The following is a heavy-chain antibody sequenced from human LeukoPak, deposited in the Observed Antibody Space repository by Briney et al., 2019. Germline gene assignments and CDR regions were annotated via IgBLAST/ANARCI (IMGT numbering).Heavy chain of an antibody. CDR1: GYSFTSYW. V-gene: IGHV5-51*01. Sequence: GESLKISCEGSGYSFTSYWIGWVRQMPGKGLEWMGVIYPGDSDTRYSPSFQGQVTISADKSISTAYLQWSSLKASDTAMYYCARPPPYDSSVYGAKAFDIGAKGQWSPSLQ. D-gene: IGHD3-22*01. J-gene: IGHJ3*02. CDR2: IYPGDSDT. CDR3: ARPPPYDSSVYGAKAFDI.